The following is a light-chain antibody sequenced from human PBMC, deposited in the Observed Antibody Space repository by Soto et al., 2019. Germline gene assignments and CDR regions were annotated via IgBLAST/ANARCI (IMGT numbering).Light chain of an antibody. CDR1: QSVNSSY. Sequence: EIVLTQSPGILSLSPGERATLSCRASQSVNSSYLAWYQQKRGQAPRLIIYGVSIRATGIPDRFSGSGSGTDFTLTISALLPEDVAVYYCQQYGSSPLTFGGGTKVEIK. V-gene: IGKV3-20*01. CDR2: GVS. J-gene: IGKJ4*01. CDR3: QQYGSSPLT.